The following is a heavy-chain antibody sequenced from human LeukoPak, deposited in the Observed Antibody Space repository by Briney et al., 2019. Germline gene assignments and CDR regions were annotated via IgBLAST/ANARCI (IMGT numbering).Heavy chain of an antibody. V-gene: IGHV1-18*01. Sequence: GSSVKVSCKASGGTFSSHAISWVRQAPGQGLEWMGWISGYNGNTNYAQKFQGRVTMTTDTSTSTAYMELRSLRSDDTAVYYCARTSHESVLYWSDPWGQGTLVNVSS. CDR1: GGTFSSHA. D-gene: IGHD3-16*01. J-gene: IGHJ5*02. CDR3: ARTSHESVLYWSDP. CDR2: ISGYNGNT.